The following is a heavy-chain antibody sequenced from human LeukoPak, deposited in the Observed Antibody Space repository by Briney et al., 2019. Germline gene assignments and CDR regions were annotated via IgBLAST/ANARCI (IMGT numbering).Heavy chain of an antibody. Sequence: GGSLRLSCAASGFTVSSNYMSWFRQAPGKGLEWVSVLYSGDSIYYADPVQGRFTISRDNSKNTVYLQMNSLRGENTAVYYCARGAYYFDYWGQGALVTVSS. CDR3: ARGAYYFDY. J-gene: IGHJ4*02. CDR2: LYSGDSI. CDR1: GFTVSSNY. V-gene: IGHV3-66*01.